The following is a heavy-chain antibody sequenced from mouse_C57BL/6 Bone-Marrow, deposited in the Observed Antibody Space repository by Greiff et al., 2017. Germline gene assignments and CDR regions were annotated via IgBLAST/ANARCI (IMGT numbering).Heavy chain of an antibody. Sequence: QVQLQQSGAELARPGASVKLSCKASGYTFTSYGISWVKQRTGQGLEWIGEIYPRGGNTYYNEKFKGKATLTADKSSSTAYMELRSLTSEDSAVYFCAAYYYGSSSPFVWWGQGTTLTVSA. V-gene: IGHV1-81*01. D-gene: IGHD1-1*01. CDR2: IYPRGGNT. J-gene: IGHJ2*01. CDR3: AAYYYGSSSPFVW. CDR1: GYTFTSYG.